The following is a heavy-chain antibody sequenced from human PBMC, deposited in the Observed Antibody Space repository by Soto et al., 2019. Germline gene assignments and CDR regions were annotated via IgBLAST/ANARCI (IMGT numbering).Heavy chain of an antibody. D-gene: IGHD6-19*01. J-gene: IGHJ4*02. CDR3: AHRLEIAVTGTLDY. V-gene: IGHV2-5*02. CDR2: IYWDDDK. CDR1: GFSLSTSGVG. Sequence: QITLKESGPTLVKPTQTLTLTCTFSGFSLSTSGVGVGWIRQPPGKALEWLALIYWDDDKRYSPSLKSRLTITKDTSNNQVVLTMTNMDPVDTATYYCAHRLEIAVTGTLDYWGQGTLVTVSS.